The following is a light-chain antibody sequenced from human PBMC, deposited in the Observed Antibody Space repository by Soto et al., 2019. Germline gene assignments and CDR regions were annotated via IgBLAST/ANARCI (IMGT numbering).Light chain of an antibody. CDR3: CSYAGSYTHYV. CDR2: AVT. J-gene: IGLJ1*01. V-gene: IGLV2-11*01. Sequence: QSALTQPRSVSGSPGQSVTISCTGTSSDVGGYNYVSWYQQYPGKAPKVMIYAVTKRPSGVPDRISGSKSGNTASLTISGLQAEDEADYYFCSYAGSYTHYVFGTGTKLTVL. CDR1: SSDVGGYNY.